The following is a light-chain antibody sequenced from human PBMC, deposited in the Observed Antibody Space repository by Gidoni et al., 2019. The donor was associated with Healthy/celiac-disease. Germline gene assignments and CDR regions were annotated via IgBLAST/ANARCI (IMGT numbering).Light chain of an antibody. J-gene: IGKJ4*01. V-gene: IGKV1-39*01. CDR3: QQSYSTLLT. CDR2: AAS. Sequence: DIQMTQSPSSLSASVGDRVTITCRASQSISSYLNWYQQKPGKAPKLLIYAASSLQSGVPSRFSGSGSWTDFTLTISSLQPEDFATYYCQQSYSTLLTCGGGTKVEIK. CDR1: QSISSY.